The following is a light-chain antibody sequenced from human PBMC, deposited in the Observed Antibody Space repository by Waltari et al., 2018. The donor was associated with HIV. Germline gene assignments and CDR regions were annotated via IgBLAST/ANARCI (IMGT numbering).Light chain of an antibody. CDR3: QQYDNVSRT. Sequence: DSQMTQSPSTLSASVGDRVTITCRASQSINNWLAWYQQKPGKAPKLLIYKASTLASGVPSRFSGSGSGAEFTLTITSLQPEDIATYYCQQYDNVSRTFGQGTKVQIK. J-gene: IGKJ1*01. CDR2: KAS. V-gene: IGKV1-5*03. CDR1: QSINNW.